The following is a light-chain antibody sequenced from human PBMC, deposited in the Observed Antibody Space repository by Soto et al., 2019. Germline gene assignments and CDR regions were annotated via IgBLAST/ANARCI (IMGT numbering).Light chain of an antibody. J-gene: IGKJ2*01. CDR3: QQYHSSSYT. Sequence: DIQMTQSPSTLSASVGDRVTITCRASQTINSWLAWYQQKPGKAPKLLIFKASNLENGVPSRFSGSGSGTEFTLIISSLQPDDLATYYCQQYHSSSYTFGQGTKLEIK. CDR2: KAS. CDR1: QTINSW. V-gene: IGKV1-5*03.